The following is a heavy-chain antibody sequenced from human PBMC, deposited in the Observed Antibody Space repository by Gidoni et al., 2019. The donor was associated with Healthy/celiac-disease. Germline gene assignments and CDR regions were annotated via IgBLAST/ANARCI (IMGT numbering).Heavy chain of an antibody. CDR1: GFTFSSYW. D-gene: IGHD1-26*01. J-gene: IGHJ3*02. Sequence: EVQLVESGGGLVQPGGSLRPSCSASGFTFSSYWMHWVRQAPGKGLVWVSRIDSDGSSTSYADSVKGRFTISRDNAKNTLYLQMNSLRAEDTAVYYCARDRPDSGSYPSDAFDIWGQGTMVTVSS. CDR3: ARDRPDSGSYPSDAFDI. V-gene: IGHV3-74*01. CDR2: IDSDGSST.